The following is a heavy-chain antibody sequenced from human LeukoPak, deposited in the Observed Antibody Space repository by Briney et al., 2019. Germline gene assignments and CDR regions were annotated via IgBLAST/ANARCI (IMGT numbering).Heavy chain of an antibody. J-gene: IGHJ4*02. CDR3: ARDLGY. CDR2: INHSGST. D-gene: IGHD3-16*01. CDR1: GGSFSGYY. V-gene: IGHV4-34*01. Sequence: SGTLSLTCAVYGGSFSGYYWSWIRQPPGRGLEWIGEINHSGSTNYNPSLKSRVTISVDKSKNQFSLKLSSVTAADTAVYYCARDLGYWGQGTLVTVSS.